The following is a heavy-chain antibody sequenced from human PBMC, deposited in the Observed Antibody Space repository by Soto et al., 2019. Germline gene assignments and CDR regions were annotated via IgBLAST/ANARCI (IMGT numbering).Heavy chain of an antibody. CDR1: GGSISSSSYY. CDR3: ARQDYGAGAWFDP. Sequence: QLQLQESGPGRVRLSETLCLTCTVSGGSISSSSYYWGWIRQPPGKGLEWIGSIYYSGITYYNPSLKSRVTISVDTSKNQFSLKLRSVTAADTAVYYCARQDYGAGAWFDPWGQGTLVTVSS. V-gene: IGHV4-39*01. CDR2: IYYSGIT. J-gene: IGHJ5*02. D-gene: IGHD3-10*01.